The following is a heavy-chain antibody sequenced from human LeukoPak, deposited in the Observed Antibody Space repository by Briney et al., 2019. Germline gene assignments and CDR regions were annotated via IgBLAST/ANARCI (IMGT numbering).Heavy chain of an antibody. CDR3: ARHVAFEVRGTGAFDI. J-gene: IGHJ3*02. V-gene: IGHV4-59*08. Sequence: SETLSLTCTVSGXSISSYYWSWIRQPPGKGLEWIGYIYYSGSSNQNPSLKSRVTISVDTSKNQFSLKLSSVTAADTAVYYCARHVAFEVRGTGAFDIWGQGTMVTVSS. CDR1: GXSISSYY. D-gene: IGHD3-10*01. CDR2: IYYSGSS.